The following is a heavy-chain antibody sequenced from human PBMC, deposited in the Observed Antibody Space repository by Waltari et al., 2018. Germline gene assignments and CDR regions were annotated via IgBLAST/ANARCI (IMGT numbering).Heavy chain of an antibody. J-gene: IGHJ4*02. CDR3: AKDAPGRGLDY. D-gene: IGHD3-10*01. V-gene: IGHV3-9*01. CDR1: GFTFDDYA. CDR2: ISWNSGSI. Sequence: EVQLVESGGGLVQPGRSLRLSCAASGFTFDDYAMHWVRQAPGKGLEWVSGISWNSGSIGEADSVKGRFTISRDNAKNSLYLQMNSLRAEDTALYYCAKDAPGRGLDYWGQGTLVTVSS.